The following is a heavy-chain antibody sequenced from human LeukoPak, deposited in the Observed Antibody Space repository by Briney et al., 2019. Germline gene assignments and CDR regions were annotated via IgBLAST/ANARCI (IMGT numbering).Heavy chain of an antibody. Sequence: SETLSLTCAVYGGSFSNYYWSWIRQSPGKGLEWIGEINHSGSTYYNPSLKSRVTMSVDTSKNQFSLNLSSVTAADTAVYYCAREAATEPHCYYYMDVWGKGTTVTVSS. D-gene: IGHD1-14*01. CDR1: GGSFSNYY. CDR2: INHSGST. CDR3: AREAATEPHCYYYMDV. V-gene: IGHV4-34*01. J-gene: IGHJ6*03.